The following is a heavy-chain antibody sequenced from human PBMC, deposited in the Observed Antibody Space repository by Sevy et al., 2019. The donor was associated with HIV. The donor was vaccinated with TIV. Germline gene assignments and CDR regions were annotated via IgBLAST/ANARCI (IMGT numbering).Heavy chain of an antibody. D-gene: IGHD1-26*01. V-gene: IGHV4-59*01. CDR1: GGSISSYY. CDR3: ARMNYSASAPGSWIDP. CDR2: MYYSGIT. J-gene: IGHJ5*02. Sequence: SETLSLTCTVSGGSISSYYWSWIRQPPGKGLEWIAYMYYSGITNYSPSLKSRLTISIDTSKNHFSLKLRSVTAADTAVYYCARMNYSASAPGSWIDPWGQGTLVTVSS.